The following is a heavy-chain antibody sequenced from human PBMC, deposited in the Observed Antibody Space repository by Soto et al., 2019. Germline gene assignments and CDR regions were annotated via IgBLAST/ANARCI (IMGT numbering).Heavy chain of an antibody. V-gene: IGHV4-39*02. CDR2: IYYSGST. CDR3: AREANDY. CDR1: GGSISSSSYY. Sequence: LSLTCTVSGGSISSSSYYWGWIRQPPGKGLEWIGSIYYSGSTYYNPSLKSRVTISVDTSKNQFSLKLSSVTAADTAVYYCAREANDYWGQGTLVTVSS. J-gene: IGHJ4*02.